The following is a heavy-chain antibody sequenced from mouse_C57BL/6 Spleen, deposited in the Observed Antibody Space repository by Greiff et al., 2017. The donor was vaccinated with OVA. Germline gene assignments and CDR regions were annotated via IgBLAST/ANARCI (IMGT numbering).Heavy chain of an antibody. CDR3: ARGDGYYWYFDV. CDR1: GYTFTSYW. Sequence: QVQLQQSGAELVKPGASVKMSCKASGYTFTSYWITWVKQRPGQGLEWIGDIYPGSGSTNYNEKFKSKATLTVDTSSSTAYMQLSSLTSEDSAVYYCARGDGYYWYFDVWGTGTTVTVSS. V-gene: IGHV1-55*01. D-gene: IGHD2-3*01. CDR2: IYPGSGST. J-gene: IGHJ1*03.